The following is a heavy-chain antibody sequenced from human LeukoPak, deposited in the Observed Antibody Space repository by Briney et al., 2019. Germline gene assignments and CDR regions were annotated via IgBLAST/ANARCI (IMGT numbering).Heavy chain of an antibody. CDR3: AREETYYYDTSGYYLYYFDY. V-gene: IGHV4-39*02. CDR2: IYYSGST. J-gene: IGHJ4*02. Sequence: SETLSLTCTVSGGSISSSSYYWGWIRQPPGKGLEWIGSIYYSGSTYYNPSLKSRVTISVDTSKNQFSLKLSSVTAADTAVYYCAREETYYYDTSGYYLYYFDYWGQGTLVTVSS. D-gene: IGHD3-22*01. CDR1: GGSISSSSYY.